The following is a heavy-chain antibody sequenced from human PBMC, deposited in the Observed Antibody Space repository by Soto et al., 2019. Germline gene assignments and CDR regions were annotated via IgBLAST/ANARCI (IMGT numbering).Heavy chain of an antibody. CDR1: GGSISSGGYY. V-gene: IGHV4-31*03. Sequence: SETLSLTCTFSGGSISSGGYYWSWIRQHPGKGLEWIGYIYYSGSTYYNPSLKSRVTISVDTSKNQFSLKLSSVTAADTAVYYCARTTGAVAGTPFFDYWGQGTLVTVSS. CDR3: ARTTGAVAGTPFFDY. CDR2: IYYSGST. D-gene: IGHD6-19*01. J-gene: IGHJ4*02.